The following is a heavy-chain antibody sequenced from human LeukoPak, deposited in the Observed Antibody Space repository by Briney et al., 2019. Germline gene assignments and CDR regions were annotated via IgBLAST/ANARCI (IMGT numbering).Heavy chain of an antibody. CDR3: ARDFPESKYYYDSSGYSPFDY. CDR1: GYTLTSYY. J-gene: IGHJ4*02. CDR2: INPSGGST. Sequence: ASVKVSCKASGYTLTSYYMHWVRQVPGQGLEWMGIINPSGGSTSYAQKFQGRVTMTRDTSTSTVYMELSSLRSEDTAVYYCARDFPESKYYYDSSGYSPFDYWGQGTLVTVSS. V-gene: IGHV1-46*01. D-gene: IGHD3-22*01.